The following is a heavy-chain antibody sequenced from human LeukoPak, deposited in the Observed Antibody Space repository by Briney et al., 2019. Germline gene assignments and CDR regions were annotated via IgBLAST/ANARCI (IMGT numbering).Heavy chain of an antibody. CDR2: ISYDGSNK. CDR3: TTGGASHIVVVTPSDY. V-gene: IGHV3-30*03. CDR1: GFTFRNYG. J-gene: IGHJ4*02. Sequence: PGGSLRLSCAASGFTFRNYGMHWVRQAPGKGLEWVAVISYDGSNKYYADSVKGRFTISRDNSKNTLYLQMNSLKTEDTAVYYCTTGGASHIVVVTPSDYWGQGTLVTVSS. D-gene: IGHD2-21*02.